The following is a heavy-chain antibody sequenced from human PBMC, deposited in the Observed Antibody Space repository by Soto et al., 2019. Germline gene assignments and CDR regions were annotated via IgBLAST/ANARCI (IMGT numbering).Heavy chain of an antibody. CDR3: AKDRLGCSGGSCYNYYGMDV. V-gene: IGHV3-30*18. CDR2: ISYDGSNK. Sequence: LRLSCAASGFTLRSYGMHWVRQAPGKGLGGVAVISYDGSNKYYADSVKGRFTISSDNSKNTLYLQMNRLSAEDTAVYYCAKDRLGCSGGSCYNYYGMDVWGQGTTVTVSS. J-gene: IGHJ6*02. CDR1: GFTLRSYG. D-gene: IGHD2-15*01.